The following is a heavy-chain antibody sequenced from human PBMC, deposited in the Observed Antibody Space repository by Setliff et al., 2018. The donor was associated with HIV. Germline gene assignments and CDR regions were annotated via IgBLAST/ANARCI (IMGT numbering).Heavy chain of an antibody. CDR3: ARDPPAAMQLERPFDY. CDR1: GYTFTRYY. Sequence: ASVKVSCKASGYTFTRYYMHWVRQAPGQGLEWMGRINPNSGATNYAQKFQGRITMTRDTSITTAYLELSRLRADDTAVYFCARDPPAAMQLERPFDYWGQGTLVTVSS. CDR2: INPNSGAT. V-gene: IGHV1-2*06. D-gene: IGHD1-1*01. J-gene: IGHJ4*02.